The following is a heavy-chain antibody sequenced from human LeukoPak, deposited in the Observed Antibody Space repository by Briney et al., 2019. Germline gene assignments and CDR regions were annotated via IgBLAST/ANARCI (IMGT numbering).Heavy chain of an antibody. V-gene: IGHV3-7*01. Sequence: GGSLRLSCAASGFTFSSYWMSWVRQAPGKGLEWVANIKQDGSEKYYVDSVKGRFTISRDNAKNSLYLQMNSLRAEDTAVYYCAGEVAHSSSWPYYYYYMDVWGKGTTVTVSS. CDR1: GFTFSSYW. D-gene: IGHD6-13*01. CDR3: AGEVAHSSSWPYYYYYMDV. J-gene: IGHJ6*03. CDR2: IKQDGSEK.